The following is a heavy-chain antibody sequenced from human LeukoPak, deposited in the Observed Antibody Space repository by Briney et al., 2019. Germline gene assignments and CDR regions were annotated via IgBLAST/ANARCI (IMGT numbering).Heavy chain of an antibody. D-gene: IGHD6-13*01. CDR2: IYHSRST. Sequence: TPSETLSLTCTVSGDSINSKSYYWGWVRQPPGKGLEWIGSIYHSRSTYFNPSLESRVTISVDTSKNQFSLKLSSVTAADTAVYYCARGGSSWRNWGQGTLVTVSS. CDR1: GDSINSKSYY. V-gene: IGHV4-39*07. CDR3: ARGGSSWRN. J-gene: IGHJ4*02.